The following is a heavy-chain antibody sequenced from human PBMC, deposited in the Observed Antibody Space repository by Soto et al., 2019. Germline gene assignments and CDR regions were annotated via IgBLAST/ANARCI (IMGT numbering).Heavy chain of an antibody. D-gene: IGHD6-19*01. V-gene: IGHV1-18*01. CDR2: ISAYNGNT. J-gene: IGHJ3*02. CDR1: GYTFTSYG. Sequence: GASVKVSCKASGYTFTSYGISWVRQAPGQGLEWMGWISAYNGNTNYAQKLQGRVTITTDTSTSTAYMELRSLRSDDTAVYYCARDFGSGWLDAFDIWGQGTMVTVSS. CDR3: ARDFGSGWLDAFDI.